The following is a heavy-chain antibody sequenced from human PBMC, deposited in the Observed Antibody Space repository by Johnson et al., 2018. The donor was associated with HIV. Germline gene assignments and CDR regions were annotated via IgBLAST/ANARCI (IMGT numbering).Heavy chain of an antibody. CDR2: ISGGEDDT. CDR1: GVIFSDYY. Sequence: QVQLVESGGGLVKPGGSLRLSCAVSGVIFSDYYMSWIRQAPGKGLEWVSYISGGEDDTYYADSVKGRFTISRDNSKNTLYLQMNSLRAEDTAVYYCAKDGDWDTVAHAFDIWGQGTMVTVSS. J-gene: IGHJ3*02. V-gene: IGHV3-11*05. CDR3: AKDGDWDTVAHAFDI. D-gene: IGHD5-12*01.